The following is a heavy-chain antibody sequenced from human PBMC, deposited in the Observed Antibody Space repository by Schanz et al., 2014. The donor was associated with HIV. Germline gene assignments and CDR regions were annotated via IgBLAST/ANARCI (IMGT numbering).Heavy chain of an antibody. Sequence: HVQLAQSGGALVQPGRSVRLSCAASGFTFSSYAMHWVRQAPGKGLEWVAIISSDGSYKYYADSVKGRFTISRDNSKNTLYLQMNSLRAEDTAVFYCAKSGNGRSLDFWGQGTLLTVSS. D-gene: IGHD3-10*01. J-gene: IGHJ4*02. CDR2: ISSDGSYK. CDR3: AKSGNGRSLDF. CDR1: GFTFSSYA. V-gene: IGHV3-30*18.